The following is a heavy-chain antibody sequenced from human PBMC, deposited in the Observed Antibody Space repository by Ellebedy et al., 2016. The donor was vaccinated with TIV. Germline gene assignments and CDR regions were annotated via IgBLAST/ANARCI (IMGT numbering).Heavy chain of an antibody. D-gene: IGHD3-10*01. CDR2: IYYSGST. CDR1: GGSISSYY. Sequence: SETLSLXXTVSGGSISSYYWSWIRQPPGKGLEWIGYIYYSGSTNYNPSLKSRVTISVDTSKNQFSLKLSSVTAADTAVYYCASLIRITMVRGVNRPYNWFDPWGQGTLVTVSS. CDR3: ASLIRITMVRGVNRPYNWFDP. J-gene: IGHJ5*02. V-gene: IGHV4-59*01.